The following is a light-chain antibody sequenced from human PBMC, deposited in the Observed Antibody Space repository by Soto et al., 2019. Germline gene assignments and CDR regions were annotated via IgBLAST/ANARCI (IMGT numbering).Light chain of an antibody. Sequence: IQVTQSPSSLSESVGESVTITCRASQDIDNYLNWYQHRPGEAPKLLIYAASYLETGVSTRFSGSGSGTDFSFTITNLRPEDSGTYYCQQHDTRPTMTFGQGTRLEIK. CDR1: QDIDNY. CDR3: QQHDTRPTMT. CDR2: AAS. J-gene: IGKJ5*01. V-gene: IGKV1-33*01.